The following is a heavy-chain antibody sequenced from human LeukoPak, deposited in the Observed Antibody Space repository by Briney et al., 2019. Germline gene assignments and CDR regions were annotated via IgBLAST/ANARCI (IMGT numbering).Heavy chain of an antibody. D-gene: IGHD2-8*01. CDR2: IVVGSGNT. CDR1: GFTFTSSA. CDR3: ATDSRLMVYAISAGAFDI. V-gene: IGHV1-58*01. Sequence: SVKVSCKASGFTFTSSAVQWVRQARGQRLEWIGWIVVGSGNTNYAQKFQERVTITRDMSTSTAYMELSSLRSEDTAVYYCATDSRLMVYAISAGAFDIWGQGTMVTVSS. J-gene: IGHJ3*02.